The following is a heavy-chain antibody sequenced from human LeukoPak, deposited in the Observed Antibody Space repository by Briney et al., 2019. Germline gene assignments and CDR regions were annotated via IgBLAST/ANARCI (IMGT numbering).Heavy chain of an antibody. CDR3: SDASPRPAPTRYYYYYCMDV. J-gene: IGHJ6*02. CDR1: GFTFDDCA. CDR2: ISGNGGST. D-gene: IGHD2-2*01. Sequence: GGSLRLSCAASGFTFDDCAMYWVRQAPGKGLEWVSLISGNGGSTYYADSVKGGFTISRDNSKNSLYLQMNGLRTEDTALSFSSDASPRPAPTRYYYYYCMDVWGQGTTVTVSS. V-gene: IGHV3-43*02.